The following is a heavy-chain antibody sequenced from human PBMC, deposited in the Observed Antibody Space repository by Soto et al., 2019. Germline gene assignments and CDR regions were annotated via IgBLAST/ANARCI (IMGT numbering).Heavy chain of an antibody. CDR1: GGSSSNHY. D-gene: IGHD1-1*01. Sequence: SETLSLTCTVAGGSSSNHYWSCIRQPPGKGLEWIGYIYYSGSTNYNPSLKSRVTISVDTSKNQFSLKLSSVTAAATAVYYCARGTHGWFDPWGQGTLVTVSS. V-gene: IGHV4-59*11. CDR2: IYYSGST. CDR3: ARGTHGWFDP. J-gene: IGHJ5*02.